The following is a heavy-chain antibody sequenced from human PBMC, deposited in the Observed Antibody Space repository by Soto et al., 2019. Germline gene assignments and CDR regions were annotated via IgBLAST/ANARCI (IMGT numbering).Heavy chain of an antibody. Sequence: PSETLSHTCAVYGGSFSGYYWSWSRQPPGKGLEWIGEINHSGSTNYNPSLKSRVTISVDTSKNQFSLKLSSVTAADTAVYYCARAPQVLAASPFDYWGQGTLVTVSS. V-gene: IGHV4-34*01. CDR2: INHSGST. D-gene: IGHD6-13*01. J-gene: IGHJ4*02. CDR3: ARAPQVLAASPFDY. CDR1: GGSFSGYY.